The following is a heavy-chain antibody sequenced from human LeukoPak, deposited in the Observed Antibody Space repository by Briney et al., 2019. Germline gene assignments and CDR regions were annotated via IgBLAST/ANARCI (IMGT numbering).Heavy chain of an antibody. CDR3: AKWELYSGFYYIDY. V-gene: IGHV3-7*01. D-gene: IGHD1-26*01. Sequence: PGGSLRLSCAASGFTFSSYWMSWVRQAPGKGLEWVANIKQDGSEKYYVDSVKGRFTISRDNAKNSLYLQMNSLRAEDTAVYYCAKWELYSGFYYIDYWGQGTLATVSS. CDR1: GFTFSSYW. CDR2: IKQDGSEK. J-gene: IGHJ4*02.